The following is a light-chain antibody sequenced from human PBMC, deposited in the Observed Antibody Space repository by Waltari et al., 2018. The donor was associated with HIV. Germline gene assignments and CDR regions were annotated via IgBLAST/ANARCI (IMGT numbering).Light chain of an antibody. CDR1: NSNIGAGYD. Sequence: QSVLTQPPSVSGAPGQRVTISCTGSNSNIGAGYDIHWYQQLPGTAPKLPIYGNSNRPSGVPDRFSGSKSGTSASLAITGLQAEDEADYYCQSYDSSLSGWVFGGGTKLTVL. J-gene: IGLJ3*02. CDR2: GNS. V-gene: IGLV1-40*01. CDR3: QSYDSSLSGWV.